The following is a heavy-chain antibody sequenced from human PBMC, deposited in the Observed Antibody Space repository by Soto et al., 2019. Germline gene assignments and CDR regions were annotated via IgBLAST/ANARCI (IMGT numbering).Heavy chain of an antibody. CDR3: ATDDFWSGSLNGVFQH. J-gene: IGHJ1*01. D-gene: IGHD3-3*01. V-gene: IGHV5-51*01. CDR1: GYSFTSYW. Sequence: GESLKISCKGSGYSFTSYWIGWVRQMPGKGLEWMGIIYPGDSDTRYSPSFQGQVTISADKSISTAYLQWSSLKASDTAMYYCATDDFWSGSLNGVFQHWGQGTLVTVSS. CDR2: IYPGDSDT.